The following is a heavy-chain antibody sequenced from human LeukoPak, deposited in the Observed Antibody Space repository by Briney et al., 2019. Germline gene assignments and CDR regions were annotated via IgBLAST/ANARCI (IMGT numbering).Heavy chain of an antibody. CDR3: ARASGWYEGVYYYYYMDV. V-gene: IGHV3-74*01. CDR2: INSDESDT. D-gene: IGHD6-19*01. J-gene: IGHJ6*03. CDR1: GFTFSSHW. Sequence: PGGSLRLSCAASGFTFSSHWMHWVRQAPGKGLVWVARINSDESDTRYADSVKGRFTISRDNAKNTPYLQMNSLRGEDTAVYHCARASGWYEGVYYYYYMDVWGKGTTVTVSS.